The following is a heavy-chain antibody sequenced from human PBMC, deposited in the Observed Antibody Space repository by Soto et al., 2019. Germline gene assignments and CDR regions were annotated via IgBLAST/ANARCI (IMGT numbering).Heavy chain of an antibody. Sequence: SETLSLTCTVSTDSSSFTNSYWGWIRQPPGKGLQWIGSSSYNGGTFYNPSLKGRVVISFDTSKKQSSLKVTSVTAADTAVYFCARHRIEVVWRGFDFWGQGSPVTAPQ. D-gene: IGHD3-10*01. J-gene: IGHJ4*02. CDR3: ARHRIEVVWRGFDF. V-gene: IGHV4-39*01. CDR2: SSYNGGT. CDR1: TDSSSFTNSY.